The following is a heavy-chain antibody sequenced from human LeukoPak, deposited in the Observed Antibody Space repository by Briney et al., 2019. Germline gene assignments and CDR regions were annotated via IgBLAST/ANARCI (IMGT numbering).Heavy chain of an antibody. CDR2: INPNSGGT. D-gene: IGHD3-16*01. Sequence: ASVKVSFKASGYTFAGYYIHWVRPAPGQGLEWMGWINPNSGGTNYAQKFQGRVTMTRDTSISTAYMELSRLRSDDTAVYYCARLRGNDYWDYWGQGTLVTVSS. V-gene: IGHV1-2*02. J-gene: IGHJ4*02. CDR3: ARLRGNDYWDY. CDR1: GYTFAGYY.